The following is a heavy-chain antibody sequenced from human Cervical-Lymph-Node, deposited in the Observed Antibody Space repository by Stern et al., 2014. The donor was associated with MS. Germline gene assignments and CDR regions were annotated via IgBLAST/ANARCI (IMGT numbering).Heavy chain of an antibody. D-gene: IGHD6-6*01. V-gene: IGHV3-30*01. Sequence: VQLVESGGGVVQPGRSQRLSCAASGFTFSSYAMNWVRQAPGKGLEWVAVISYDGSDKSFADSVKGRFTISRDNSKSALYLQMNSLRPEDTGVYYCARDAWTSGSSNFDCWGRGTLLTVSS. CDR2: ISYDGSDK. CDR1: GFTFSSYA. CDR3: ARDAWTSGSSNFDC. J-gene: IGHJ4*02.